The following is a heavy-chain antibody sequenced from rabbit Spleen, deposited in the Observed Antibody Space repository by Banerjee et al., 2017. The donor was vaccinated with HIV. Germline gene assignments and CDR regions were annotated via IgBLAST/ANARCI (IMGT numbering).Heavy chain of an antibody. CDR2: VYTGGLGST. V-gene: IGHV1S45*01. CDR3: ARDPAGRNDDTLGL. D-gene: IGHD4-2*01. J-gene: IGHJ4*01. Sequence: QQQLEESGGGLIKPEGSLTLTCTASGFSFSTNYYMCWVRQAPGKGLEWIGCVYTGGLGSTYYASWTNGRFTISKTSSTTVTLQMTSLTATDTATYFCARDPAGRNDDTLGLWGPGTLVTVS. CDR1: GFSFSTNYY.